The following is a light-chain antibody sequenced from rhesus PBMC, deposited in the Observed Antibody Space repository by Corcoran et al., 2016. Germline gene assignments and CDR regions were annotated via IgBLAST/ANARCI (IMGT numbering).Light chain of an antibody. Sequence: QVILTQSPATLSLSPGERATLSCRASQSVSSYSAWYQQKPGQAPRLLIYGASSSATGIPDRVSGSGSGTDFPLTISSLEPEDVGVYHCYQHSSGYSFGQGTKVEIK. J-gene: IGKJ2*01. CDR2: GAS. CDR3: YQHSSGYS. V-gene: IGKV3-10*01. CDR1: QSVSSY.